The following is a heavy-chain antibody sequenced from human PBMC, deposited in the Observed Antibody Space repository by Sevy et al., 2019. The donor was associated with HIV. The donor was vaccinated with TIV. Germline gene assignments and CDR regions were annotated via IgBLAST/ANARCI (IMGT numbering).Heavy chain of an antibody. J-gene: IGHJ5*02. CDR2: INDSGIT. CDR1: DGSFSGYY. V-gene: IGHV4-34*01. Sequence: SETLSLTCAVHDGSFSGYYWNWIRQLPGKGLEWIGEINDSGITYYNPSLKSRVTISVDTSKKQFSLKLNSLTAVDSAVYFCARSPPVVVVPGAPSWFDPWVQGTLVTVSS. D-gene: IGHD2-2*01. CDR3: ARSPPVVVVPGAPSWFDP.